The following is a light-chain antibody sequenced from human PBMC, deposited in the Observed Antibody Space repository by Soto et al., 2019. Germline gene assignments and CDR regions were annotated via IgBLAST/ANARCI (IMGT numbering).Light chain of an antibody. CDR2: DDS. V-gene: IGKV1-5*01. Sequence: DIQMTQSPSSLSASVGDRVTITCRASQSISSYLAWYQQKKWKAPRLLIYDDSSLESGGAHTWCGGGCGTEVILIISRLQPDDFAAYYCQQYNCYPLSCGQGTKVDIK. CDR3: QQYNCYPLS. CDR1: QSISSY. J-gene: IGKJ1*01.